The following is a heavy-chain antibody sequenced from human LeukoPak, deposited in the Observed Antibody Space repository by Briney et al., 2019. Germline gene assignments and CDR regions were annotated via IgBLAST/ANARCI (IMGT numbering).Heavy chain of an antibody. CDR2: ISGSGGST. CDR3: AKEGRITMIVVVITTGYYSDY. V-gene: IGHV3-23*01. Sequence: GGSLRLSCAASGFTFSSYAMSWVRQAPGKGLEWVSAISGSGGSTYYADSVKGRFTISRDNSKNTLYLQMNSLRAEDTAVYYCAKEGRITMIVVVITTGYYSDYWGQGTLVTVSS. CDR1: GFTFSSYA. D-gene: IGHD3-22*01. J-gene: IGHJ4*02.